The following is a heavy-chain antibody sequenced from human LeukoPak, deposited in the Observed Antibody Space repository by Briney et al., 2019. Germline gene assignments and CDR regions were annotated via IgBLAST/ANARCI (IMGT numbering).Heavy chain of an antibody. CDR1: GYPFSSHG. CDR3: ATAGEYSSGGNWFDP. V-gene: IGHV1-18*01. CDR2: ISCYNGDT. Sequence: ASVKVSCKASGYPFSSHGITWVRQAPGQGLEWMGWISCYNGDTHYAQKFQGRVTMTTDKPTSTAYMELKSLRSDDTAVYYCATAGEYSSGGNWFDPWGQGTLVTVSS. J-gene: IGHJ5*02. D-gene: IGHD6-19*01.